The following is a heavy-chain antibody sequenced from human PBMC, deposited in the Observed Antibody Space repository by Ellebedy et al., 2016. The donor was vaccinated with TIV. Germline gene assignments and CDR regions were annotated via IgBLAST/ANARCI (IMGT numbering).Heavy chain of an antibody. CDR2: ISADGSGT. Sequence: GGSLRLSCAASGFTFSAFAMHWVRQAPGKGLEWLSVISADGSGTYHADSVKARFTITRDNSKNTLYLQMNRLRTDDTAVYFCAKGSSSGFNYDRVGFEYWGQGTLVTVSS. V-gene: IGHV3-23*01. CDR1: GFTFSAFA. CDR3: AKGSSSGFNYDRVGFEY. D-gene: IGHD3-22*01. J-gene: IGHJ4*02.